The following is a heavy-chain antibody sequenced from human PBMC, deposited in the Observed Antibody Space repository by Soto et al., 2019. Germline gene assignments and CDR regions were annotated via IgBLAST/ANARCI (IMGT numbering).Heavy chain of an antibody. J-gene: IGHJ4*02. CDR1: GGSINSYY. V-gene: IGHV4-59*06. CDR2: IYYSGST. CDR3: ARWPQLEPRFDY. Sequence: PSETLSLTCVVSGGSINSYYWSWIRQHPGKGLEWIGYIYYSGSTSYNPSLKSRVTISVDTSKNQFSLKLSSVTAADTAVYYCARWPQLEPRFDYWGQGTLVTVSS. D-gene: IGHD1-1*01.